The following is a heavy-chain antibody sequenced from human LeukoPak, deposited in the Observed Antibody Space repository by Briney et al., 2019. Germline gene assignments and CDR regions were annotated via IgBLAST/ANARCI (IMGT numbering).Heavy chain of an antibody. CDR2: INSDGSST. J-gene: IGHJ4*02. V-gene: IGHV3-74*01. D-gene: IGHD3-22*01. CDR1: GFNFSSYW. Sequence: PGGSLRLSCAASGFNFSSYWMHWVRQAPGKGLVWVSRINSDGSSTAYADSVKGRFTISRDNAKNTLYLHMNSLRDEDTAVYYCAREGPDSSGYYSDYWGQGTLVTVSS. CDR3: AREGPDSSGYYSDY.